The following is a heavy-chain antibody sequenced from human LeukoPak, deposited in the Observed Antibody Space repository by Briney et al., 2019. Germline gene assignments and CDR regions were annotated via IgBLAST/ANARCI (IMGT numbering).Heavy chain of an antibody. CDR3: VTYYFDSSGPKKNY. CDR1: GGSFSGYY. CDR2: INHSGGT. V-gene: IGHV4-34*01. D-gene: IGHD3-22*01. Sequence: DPSETLSLTCAVYGGSFSGYYWSWIRQPPGKGLEWIGEINHSGGTNYNPSLKSRVTISVDTSKNQFSLKLSSVTAADTAVYYCVTYYFDSSGPKKNYWGQGTLVTVSS. J-gene: IGHJ4*02.